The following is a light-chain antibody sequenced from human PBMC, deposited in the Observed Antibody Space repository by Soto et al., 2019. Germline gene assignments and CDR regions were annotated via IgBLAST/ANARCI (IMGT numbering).Light chain of an antibody. J-gene: IGLJ3*02. V-gene: IGLV2-8*01. CDR1: SSDVGGYKY. CDR3: SSYAGSILGV. CDR2: EVS. Sequence: QSALTQPPSASGSPGQSVTISCTGTSSDVGGYKYVSWYQQHPGKAPKLMIYEVSNRPSGVPDRFSGSKSGNTASLTVSGLQAEDEADYYCSSYAGSILGVFGGGTKLTVL.